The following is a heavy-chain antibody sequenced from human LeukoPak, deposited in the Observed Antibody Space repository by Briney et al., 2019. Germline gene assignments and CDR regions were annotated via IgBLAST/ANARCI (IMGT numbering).Heavy chain of an antibody. Sequence: PSETLSLTCTVSGGSISSGGYFWSWIRQHPGKGLEWIGYIYYSGGTYYNPSLKSRVTISLDTSKNQFSLKLTSVTAADTAVYYCAGWLEGSGSVGPYFDYWGQGTLVTVSS. D-gene: IGHD6-19*01. V-gene: IGHV4-31*03. J-gene: IGHJ4*02. CDR1: GGSISSGGYF. CDR3: AGWLEGSGSVGPYFDY. CDR2: IYYSGGT.